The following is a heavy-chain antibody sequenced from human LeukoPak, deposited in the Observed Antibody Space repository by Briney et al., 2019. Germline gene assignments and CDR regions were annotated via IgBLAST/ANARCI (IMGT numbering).Heavy chain of an antibody. CDR3: ARGPYYYGSGSNHNWFDP. J-gene: IGHJ5*02. Sequence: SETLSLTCAVYGGSFSGYYWSWIRQPPGKGLEWIGEINHSGSTNYNPSLKSRVTISVDTSKNQFFLKLSSVTAADTAVYYCARGPYYYGSGSNHNWFDPWGQGTLVTVSS. D-gene: IGHD3-10*01. CDR1: GGSFSGYY. CDR2: INHSGST. V-gene: IGHV4-34*01.